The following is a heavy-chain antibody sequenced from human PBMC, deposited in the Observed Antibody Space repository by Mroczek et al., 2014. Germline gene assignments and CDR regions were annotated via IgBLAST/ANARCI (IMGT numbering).Heavy chain of an antibody. Sequence: QVQLQESGPGLVKPSQTLSLTCTVSGGSISSGSYYWSWIRQPAGKGLEWIGRIYTSGSTNYNPSLKSRVTISVDTSKNQFSLKLSSVTAADTAVYYCARVPSGSYPTRYDYGMDVWGQGTTVTVSS. D-gene: IGHD1-26*01. CDR3: ARVPSGSYPTRYDYGMDV. CDR1: GGSISSGSYY. J-gene: IGHJ6*02. V-gene: IGHV4-61*02. CDR2: IYTSGST.